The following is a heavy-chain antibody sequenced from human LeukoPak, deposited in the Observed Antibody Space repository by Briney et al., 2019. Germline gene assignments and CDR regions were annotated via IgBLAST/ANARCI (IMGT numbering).Heavy chain of an antibody. D-gene: IGHD3-3*02. J-gene: IGHJ4*02. CDR1: GFTFSSYA. CDR3: VRVSQPFWSGPADY. Sequence: PGGSLRLSCAASGFTFSSYAMSWVRQAPGKGLEWVSAISGSGGSTYYADSVKGRFTISRDNSKNTLYLQMNSLRAEDTAVYYCVRVSQPFWSGPADYWGQGTLVTVSS. CDR2: ISGSGGST. V-gene: IGHV3-23*01.